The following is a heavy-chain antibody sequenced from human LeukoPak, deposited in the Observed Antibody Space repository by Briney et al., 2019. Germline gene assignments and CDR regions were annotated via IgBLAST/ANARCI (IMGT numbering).Heavy chain of an antibody. CDR3: AKDSAVGARSFDI. Sequence: SETLSLTCTVSGGSISSYYWSWIRQPPGKGLEWIGYIYYSGSTNYNPSLKSRVTISVDTSKNQFSLKLSSVTAADTAVYYCAKDSAVGARSFDIWGQGTMVTVSS. CDR1: GGSISSYY. J-gene: IGHJ3*02. D-gene: IGHD3-10*01. CDR2: IYYSGST. V-gene: IGHV4-59*01.